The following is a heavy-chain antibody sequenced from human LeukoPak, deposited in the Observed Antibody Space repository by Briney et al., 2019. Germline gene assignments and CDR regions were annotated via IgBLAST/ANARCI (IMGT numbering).Heavy chain of an antibody. Sequence: GGSLRLSCAASGFTFTSYSMNWVRQAPGKGLEWVPTISGGGGSTYYADSVKGRFTISRDNSKNTLYLQVNSLRAEDTAVYYCAKGGKWDVTPFDYWGQGALVTVSS. D-gene: IGHD1-26*01. CDR1: GFTFTSYS. J-gene: IGHJ4*02. CDR2: ISGGGGST. CDR3: AKGGKWDVTPFDY. V-gene: IGHV3-23*01.